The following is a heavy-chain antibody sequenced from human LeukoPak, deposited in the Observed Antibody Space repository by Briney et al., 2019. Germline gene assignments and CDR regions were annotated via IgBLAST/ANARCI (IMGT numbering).Heavy chain of an antibody. Sequence: GSLILCCVDSGISFSRYWMSWVRQAPGKGLEWVANIKQDGGEKYYVDSVKGRFTISRDNAKNALYLQMNSLRVEDTAVYYCERDGRPLDSWGQGTLVTVSS. J-gene: IGHJ4*02. CDR2: IKQDGGEK. V-gene: IGHV3-7*03. CDR1: GISFSRYW. CDR3: ERDGRPLDS.